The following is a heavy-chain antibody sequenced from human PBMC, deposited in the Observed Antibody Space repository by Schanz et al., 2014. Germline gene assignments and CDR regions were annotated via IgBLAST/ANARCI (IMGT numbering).Heavy chain of an antibody. D-gene: IGHD5-18*01. CDR2: INLSGGST. V-gene: IGHV1-46*01. CDR3: TRGGYSYALSAFDI. CDR1: GYTFTSYS. J-gene: IGHJ3*02. Sequence: QVQLVQSGAEVKKPGASVKVSCKASGYTFTSYSMHWVRQAPGQGLEWMGIINLSGGSTNNAQKFQGRLTMTRDTSTSTVYMELRSLRSDDTALYYCTRGGYSYALSAFDIWGQGTMVTVSS.